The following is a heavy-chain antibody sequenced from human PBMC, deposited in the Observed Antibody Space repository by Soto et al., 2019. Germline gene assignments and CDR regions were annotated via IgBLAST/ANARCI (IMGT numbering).Heavy chain of an antibody. D-gene: IGHD3-10*02. V-gene: IGHV3-11*06. J-gene: IGHJ4*02. CDR3: ARSGDNYNVLDY. CDR1: GFTFSDYY. Sequence: GGSLRLSCVAAGFTFSDYYMSWVRQASGKGLEWLLYSGNSGTYTKHAGAVKGRFSISRDNAKNSLYLQINSLRGEDTAIYYCARSGDNYNVLDYWGQGTTVTVSS. CDR2: SGNSGTYT.